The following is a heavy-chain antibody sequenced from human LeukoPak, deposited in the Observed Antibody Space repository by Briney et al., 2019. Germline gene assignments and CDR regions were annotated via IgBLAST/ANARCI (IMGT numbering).Heavy chain of an antibody. V-gene: IGHV1-69*04. J-gene: IGHJ3*02. D-gene: IGHD3-22*01. CDR3: ASHVDSSGSGRAFDI. CDR1: GGTFSSYA. CDR2: IIPILGIA. Sequence: ASVKVSCKASGGTFSSYAISWVRQAPGQGLELMGRIIPILGIANYAQKFQGRVTITADKSTSTAYMELSSLRSEDTAVYYCASHVDSSGSGRAFDIWGQGTMVTVSS.